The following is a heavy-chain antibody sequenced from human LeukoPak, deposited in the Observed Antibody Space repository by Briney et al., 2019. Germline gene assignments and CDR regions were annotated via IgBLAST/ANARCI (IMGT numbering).Heavy chain of an antibody. CDR2: IWYDGSNK. V-gene: IGHV3-33*01. D-gene: IGHD6-19*01. CDR3: ATLRSDSSGWYYFDC. Sequence: GRSLRLSCAASGFTFRNYGMHWVRQAPGKGLEWVALIWYDGSNKYYADSVKGRFTISRDNSKNMLYLQMNSLRTEDTAVYYCATLRSDSSGWYYFDCWGQGTLVTVSS. CDR1: GFTFRNYG. J-gene: IGHJ4*02.